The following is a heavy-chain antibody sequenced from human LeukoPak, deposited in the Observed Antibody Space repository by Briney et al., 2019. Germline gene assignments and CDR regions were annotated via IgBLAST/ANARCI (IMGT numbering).Heavy chain of an antibody. CDR2: IIPIFGTA. CDR1: GGTFSSYA. J-gene: IGHJ4*02. V-gene: IGHV1-69*13. D-gene: IGHD2-15*01. Sequence: ASVKVSCKASGGTFSSYAISWVRQAPGQGLEWMGGIIPIFGTANYAQKFQGRVTITADESTSTAYMELSSLRSEDTAVYYCYRTVGGGSWRGDYWGQGTLVTVSS. CDR3: YRTVGGGSWRGDY.